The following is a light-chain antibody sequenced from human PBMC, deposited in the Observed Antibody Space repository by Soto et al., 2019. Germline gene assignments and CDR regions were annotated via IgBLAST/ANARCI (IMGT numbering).Light chain of an antibody. CDR3: QHYGISPFS. CDR1: QHVPSSS. Sequence: EIVLTQSPGTLSLSPGDRATLSCRASQHVPSSSLAWYQQKPGQAPRLLIYGASSGATGVPDRFSGSGSGTDFTLTISRLEPEEFAVYYCQHYGISPFSFGPGTKVDV. J-gene: IGKJ3*01. CDR2: GAS. V-gene: IGKV3-20*01.